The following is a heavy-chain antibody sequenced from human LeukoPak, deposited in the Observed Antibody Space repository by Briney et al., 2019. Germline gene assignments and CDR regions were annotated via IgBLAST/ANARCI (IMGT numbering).Heavy chain of an antibody. V-gene: IGHV1-2*02. CDR2: INPNSGDT. CDR1: GYTLTDYH. Sequence: ASVKVSCKASGYTLTDYHIHWVRQAPGQGLEWMGWINPNSGDTTYAQKFQGRLTMTRDTSISSAYMDLSRLNSDDTAVYFCAREEQYNNFFDYWGQGTLVTVSS. CDR3: AREEQYNNFFDY. J-gene: IGHJ4*02. D-gene: IGHD1/OR15-1a*01.